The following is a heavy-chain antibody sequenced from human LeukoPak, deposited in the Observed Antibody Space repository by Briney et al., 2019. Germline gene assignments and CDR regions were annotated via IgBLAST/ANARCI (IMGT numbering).Heavy chain of an antibody. D-gene: IGHD2-2*01. Sequence: ASVKVSCKASGGTFSSYAISWVRQAPGQGLEWMGWISAYNGNTNYAQKLQGRVTMTTDTSTSTAYMELRSLRSDDTAVYYCAVDCSSTSCRYTPHAPPTPDYWGQGTLVTVSS. V-gene: IGHV1-18*01. J-gene: IGHJ4*02. CDR3: AVDCSSTSCRYTPHAPPTPDY. CDR1: GGTFSSYA. CDR2: ISAYNGNT.